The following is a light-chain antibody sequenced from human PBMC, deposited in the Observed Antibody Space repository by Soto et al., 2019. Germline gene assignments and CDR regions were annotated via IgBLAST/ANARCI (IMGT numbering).Light chain of an antibody. Sequence: EIVLTQSPGTLSLSPGERSTLSFMASQSVTSSYLALYQQKPGQAPRLLIYGASSRATGIPDRFSGSGSGTDFTLTISRLEPEDCAVYYCQQYGSSPRFGQGTKVDIK. V-gene: IGKV3-20*01. CDR3: QQYGSSPR. J-gene: IGKJ1*01. CDR1: QSVTSSY. CDR2: GAS.